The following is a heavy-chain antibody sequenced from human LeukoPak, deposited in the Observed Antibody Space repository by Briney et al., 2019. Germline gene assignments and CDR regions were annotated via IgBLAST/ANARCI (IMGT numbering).Heavy chain of an antibody. CDR1: GFTFSSYA. J-gene: IGHJ4*02. CDR2: ICSNAACA. D-gene: IGHD5-24*01. Sequence: SGGSLRLSCAASGFTFSSYAMHWVRQAPGKGLEYVSAICSNAACAYYADSVRGRFTISRDNSKNTLYLQMGNLRVEDMAVYYCVRRDGYNFDYWGQGTLVTVSS. V-gene: IGHV3-64*02. CDR3: VRRDGYNFDY.